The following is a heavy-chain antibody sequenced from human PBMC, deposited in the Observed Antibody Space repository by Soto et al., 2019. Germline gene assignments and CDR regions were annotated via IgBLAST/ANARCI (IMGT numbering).Heavy chain of an antibody. V-gene: IGHV1-69*01. CDR2: IIPIFGTP. D-gene: IGHD6-6*01. CDR1: GGSFSSYA. Sequence: QVQLVQSGAEVKKPGSSVKVSCKASGGSFSSYALSWVRQAPGKGLEWMGEIIPIFGTPSYAQKFQGRVTITADESTSTAYMELSSLRSEDTAVYNCAREYRSSSGRFDNWGQGTLVTVSS. CDR3: AREYRSSSGRFDN. J-gene: IGHJ4*02.